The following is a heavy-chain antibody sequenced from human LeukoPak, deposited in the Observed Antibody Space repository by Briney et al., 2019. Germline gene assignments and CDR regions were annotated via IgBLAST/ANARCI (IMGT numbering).Heavy chain of an antibody. CDR2: ISSSGSTI. CDR3: ARRYSSSWYRWFDP. CDR1: GFTFSDYY. D-gene: IGHD6-13*01. V-gene: IGHV3-11*04. J-gene: IGHJ5*02. Sequence: GGSLRLSCAASGFTFSDYYMSWIRQAPGKGLEWVSYISSSGSTICYADSVKGRFTISRDNAKNSLYLQMNSLRAEDTAVYYCARRYSSSWYRWFDPWGQGTLVTVSS.